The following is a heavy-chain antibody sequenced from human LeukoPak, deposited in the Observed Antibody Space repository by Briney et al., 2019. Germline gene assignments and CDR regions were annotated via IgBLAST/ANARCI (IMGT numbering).Heavy chain of an antibody. D-gene: IGHD7-27*01. V-gene: IGHV4-59*01. CDR2: IYYSGST. CDR1: SGSISSYY. CDR3: ARGKLGISLDAFDM. Sequence: SETLSLTCTVSSGSISSYYWSWIRQPPGKRLEWIGHIYYSGSTSYNPSLKSRFTISVDTSKNQFSLKLRSVTAADTAVYYCARGKLGISLDAFDMWGQGTMVTVSP. J-gene: IGHJ3*02.